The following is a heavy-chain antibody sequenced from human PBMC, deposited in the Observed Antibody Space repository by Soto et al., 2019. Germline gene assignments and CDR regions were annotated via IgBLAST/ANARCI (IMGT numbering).Heavy chain of an antibody. CDR1: GGSISSGGYY. CDR2: THYSGST. CDR3: ARAAYYGSGSYSSSKGLYY. J-gene: IGHJ4*02. V-gene: IGHV4-31*11. D-gene: IGHD3-10*01. Sequence: QVQLQESGPGQVKPSQTLSLTCGVSGGSISSGGYYWTWIRQYPGKGLEWIGHTHYSGSTDYNPSLQSRVTISVDTSKNQFSLKLSSVTAADTAMYYCARAAYYGSGSYSSSKGLYYWGQGTLVTVSS.